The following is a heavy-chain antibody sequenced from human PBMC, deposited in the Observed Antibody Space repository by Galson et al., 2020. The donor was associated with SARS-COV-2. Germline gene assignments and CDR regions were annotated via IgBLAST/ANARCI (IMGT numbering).Heavy chain of an antibody. CDR3: AHMGGGGWSSSRNWFDP. J-gene: IGHJ5*02. D-gene: IGHD6-13*01. CDR2: IYWNDDK. Sequence: SGPTLVKPTQTLTLTCTFSGFSLSTSGVGVGWIRQPPGKALEWLALIYWNDDKRYSPSLKSRLTITKDTSKNQVVLTMTNMDPVDTATYYCAHMGGGGWSSSRNWFDPWGQGTLVTVSS. CDR1: GFSLSTSGVG. V-gene: IGHV2-5*01.